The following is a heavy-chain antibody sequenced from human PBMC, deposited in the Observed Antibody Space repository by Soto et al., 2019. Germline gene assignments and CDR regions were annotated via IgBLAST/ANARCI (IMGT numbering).Heavy chain of an antibody. V-gene: IGHV1-69*12. CDR1: GGTFSSYA. D-gene: IGHD2-21*02. CDR3: ARERWYGGNSPHFDY. CDR2: IIPIFGTA. Sequence: QVQLVQSGAEVKKPGSSVKVSCKASGGTFSSYAISWMRQAPGQGLEWMGGIIPIFGTANYAQKFQGRVTITADESTSTAYMELSSLRSEDTAMYYCARERWYGGNSPHFDYWGQGTLVTVSS. J-gene: IGHJ4*02.